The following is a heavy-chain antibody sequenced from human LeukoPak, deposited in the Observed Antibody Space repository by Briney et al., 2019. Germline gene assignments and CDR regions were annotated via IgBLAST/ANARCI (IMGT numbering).Heavy chain of an antibody. D-gene: IGHD3-16*01. Sequence: PSETLSLTCTVSGAPISSSSYFWGWIRQPPGRGLEWIASIHYSGSTYYNPSLKSRVTLSLDTSKNQFSLNLSSVTAADTAVYYCARRPGGGSIDYWGQGTLVTVSS. V-gene: IGHV4-39*01. CDR1: GAPISSSSYF. J-gene: IGHJ4*02. CDR2: IHYSGST. CDR3: ARRPGGGSIDY.